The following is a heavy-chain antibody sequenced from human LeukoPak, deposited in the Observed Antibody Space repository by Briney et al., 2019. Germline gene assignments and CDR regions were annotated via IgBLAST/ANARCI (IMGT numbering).Heavy chain of an antibody. CDR2: IRSKAYGGTT. J-gene: IGHJ4*02. V-gene: IGHV3-49*04. CDR1: GFTFGDYA. CDR3: TRSAVAGDIDC. D-gene: IGHD6-19*01. Sequence: PGRSLRLSCTASGFTFGDYAMSWVRQAPGKGLEWVGFIRSKAYGGTTEYAASVKGRFTISRDDSKSIAYLQMNSLKTEDTAVYYCTRSAVAGDIDCWGQGTLVTVSS.